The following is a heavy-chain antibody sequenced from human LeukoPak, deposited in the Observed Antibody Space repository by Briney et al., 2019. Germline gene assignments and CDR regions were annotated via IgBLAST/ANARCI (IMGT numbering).Heavy chain of an antibody. CDR2: INHSGST. J-gene: IGHJ5*02. Sequence: LRLSCAASGFTFSSYEMNWVRQPPGKGLEWIGEINHSGSTNYNPSLKSRVTISVDTSKNQFSLKLSSVTAADTAVYYCARAVGATAMFDPWGQGTLVTVSS. D-gene: IGHD1-26*01. CDR1: GFTFSSYE. CDR3: ARAVGATAMFDP. V-gene: IGHV4-34*01.